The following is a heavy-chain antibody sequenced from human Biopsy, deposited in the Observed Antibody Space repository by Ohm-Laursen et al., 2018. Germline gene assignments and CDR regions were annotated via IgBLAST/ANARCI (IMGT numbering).Heavy chain of an antibody. V-gene: IGHV4-59*01. D-gene: IGHD5/OR15-5a*01. CDR1: GYSISTAYY. CDR3: ARGEAGVYDALDI. Sequence: SETLSLTCSVSGYSISTAYYWAWIRQPPGKGLEWIGYIYNSGSTNYNPSLKSRVTISVAVDTSKSQFSLRLSSVTAADTAMYYCARGEAGVYDALDIWGQGTMVIVSS. J-gene: IGHJ3*02. CDR2: IYNSGST.